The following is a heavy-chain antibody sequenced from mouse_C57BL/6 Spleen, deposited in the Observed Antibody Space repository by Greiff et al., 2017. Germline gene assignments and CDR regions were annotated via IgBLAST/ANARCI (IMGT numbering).Heavy chain of an antibody. V-gene: IGHV1-69*01. J-gene: IGHJ2*01. CDR3: ARGGNDYGSSYFDY. D-gene: IGHD1-1*01. CDR2: IDPSDSYT. Sequence: QVQLQQPGAELVMPGASVKLSCKASGYTFTSYWMHWVKQRPGQGLEWIGEIDPSDSYTNYNQKFKGTSTLTVDKSSSTAYMQLSSLTSEDSAVYYGARGGNDYGSSYFDYWGEGTTLTVSS. CDR1: GYTFTSYW.